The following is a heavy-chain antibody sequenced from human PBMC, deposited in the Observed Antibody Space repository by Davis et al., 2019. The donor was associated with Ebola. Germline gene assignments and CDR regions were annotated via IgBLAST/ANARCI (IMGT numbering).Heavy chain of an antibody. Sequence: PGGSLRLSCAASGFTVSSNYMSWVRQAPGKGLEWVSSISSSSSYIYYADSVKGRFTISRDNSKNTLYLQMNSLRAEDTAVYYCARERGPAADYYGMDVWGQGTTVIVSS. D-gene: IGHD2-2*01. V-gene: IGHV3-21*01. CDR2: ISSSSSYI. CDR3: ARERGPAADYYGMDV. CDR1: GFTVSSNY. J-gene: IGHJ6*02.